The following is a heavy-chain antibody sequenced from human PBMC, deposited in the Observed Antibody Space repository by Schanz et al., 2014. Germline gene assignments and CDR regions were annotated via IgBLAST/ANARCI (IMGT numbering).Heavy chain of an antibody. Sequence: VQLVESGGGLVQPGGSLRLSCTASGFTFSSYSMNWVRQAPGKGLEWVSYVSRSTPDIYYADSVKGRFTISRDNSKNTLFLQMNSLRVEDSAIYYCARKMKLGVYGGKGHDSLDIWGQGTMVTVSS. J-gene: IGHJ3*02. CDR1: GFTFSSYS. D-gene: IGHD4-17*01. CDR2: VSRSTPDI. V-gene: IGHV3-48*01. CDR3: ARKMKLGVYGGKGHDSLDI.